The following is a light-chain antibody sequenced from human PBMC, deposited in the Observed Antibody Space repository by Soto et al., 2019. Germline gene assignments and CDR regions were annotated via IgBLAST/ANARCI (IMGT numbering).Light chain of an antibody. CDR2: GAS. Sequence: EIVLTQSPGTLSLSPGERATLSCRASQSVSSNFLAWYQRKPGQAPSLLIYGASSRATGVPDGFRGSVSGTDFTLTITRLEPEDFAVYYCQQYGSSPTFGQGTKVEIK. CDR1: QSVSSNF. CDR3: QQYGSSPT. V-gene: IGKV3-20*01. J-gene: IGKJ1*01.